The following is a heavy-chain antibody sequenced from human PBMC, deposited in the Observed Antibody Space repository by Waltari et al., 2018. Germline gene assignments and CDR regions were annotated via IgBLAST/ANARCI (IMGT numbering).Heavy chain of an antibody. D-gene: IGHD3-22*01. Sequence: QVQLQESGPGLVKPSQTLSLTCTVSGGSISSGSYYWSWIRQPAGKGLEWIGRIYTSGSTNSTPSLRGRVTISVDTSKNQVSLKLSSGTAADTAVYYCARDGNYYDSSGYYYGTSPDYFDYWGQGTLVTVSS. CDR1: GGSISSGSYY. J-gene: IGHJ4*02. CDR2: IYTSGST. CDR3: ARDGNYYDSSGYYYGTSPDYFDY. V-gene: IGHV4-61*02.